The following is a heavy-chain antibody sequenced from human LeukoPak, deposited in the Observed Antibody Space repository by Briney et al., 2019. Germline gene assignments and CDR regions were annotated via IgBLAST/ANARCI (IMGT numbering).Heavy chain of an antibody. CDR2: ISYDGSNE. V-gene: IGHV3-30*18. CDR3: VKQQGYYGSGSYYDY. CDR1: GFTFSSYA. D-gene: IGHD3-10*01. Sequence: GGSLRLSCAASGFTFSSYAMSWVRQAPGKGLEWVAVISYDGSNEYYADSVKGRVTISRDNSKSTLYLQMNSLRAEETAVYYCVKQQGYYGSGSYYDYWGQGTLVTVSS. J-gene: IGHJ4*02.